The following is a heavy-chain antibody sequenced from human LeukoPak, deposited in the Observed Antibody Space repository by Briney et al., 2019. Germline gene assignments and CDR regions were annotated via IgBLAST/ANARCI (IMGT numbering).Heavy chain of an antibody. CDR1: GGSFSSSSYY. J-gene: IGHJ4*02. CDR2: IYYSGDNSGDT. V-gene: IGHV4-39*01. D-gene: IGHD5-18*01. CDR3: ARLRGYTDGPPAY. Sequence: SETLSLTCTVSGGSFSSSSYYWGWIRQPPWKGLEWIGSIYYSGDNSGDTYYNPSLKSRVTISVDTSKNQFSLKLSSVTAADTAVYFCARLRGYTDGPPAYWGQGTLVTVSP.